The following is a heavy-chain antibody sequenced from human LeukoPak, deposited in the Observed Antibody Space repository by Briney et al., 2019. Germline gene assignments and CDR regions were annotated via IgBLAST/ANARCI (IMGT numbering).Heavy chain of an antibody. CDR3: ARGLLLGFNFDY. D-gene: IGHD2-21*02. Sequence: SETLSLTCAVYGGSFSGYYWSWIRQPPGKGLEWIGEINHSGSTNYNPSLKSRVTISVDTSKNQFSLKLSSVTAADTAVYYCARGLLLGFNFDYWGQGTPVTVSS. V-gene: IGHV4-34*01. J-gene: IGHJ4*02. CDR1: GGSFSGYY. CDR2: INHSGST.